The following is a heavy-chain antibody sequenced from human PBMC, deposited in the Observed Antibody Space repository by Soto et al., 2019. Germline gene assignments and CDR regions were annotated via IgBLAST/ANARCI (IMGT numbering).Heavy chain of an antibody. Sequence: PSETLSLTCVVSGTSISSTFWWTWVRQAPGKGLEWLGEVCHTGPAKYNPSLRNRATISVDKSNNQFSLKMTSVTAADTAVYYCASMTPRIVMGLAPFPSWGQATALNVSS. CDR2: VCHTGPA. D-gene: IGHD2-15*01. CDR3: ASMTPRIVMGLAPFPS. J-gene: IGHJ4*02. V-gene: IGHV4-4*02. CDR1: GTSISSTFW.